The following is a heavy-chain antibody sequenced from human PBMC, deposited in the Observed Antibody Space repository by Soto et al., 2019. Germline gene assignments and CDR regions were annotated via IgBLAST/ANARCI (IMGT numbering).Heavy chain of an antibody. D-gene: IGHD5-18*01. Sequence: SVKVSCKASGGTFSSYAISWVRQAPGQGLEWMGGIIPIFGTANYAQKFQGRVTITADESTSTAYMELSSLRSEDTAVYYCAREGRYSHGSPPHDAFEFWGQGTMVTVSS. CDR1: GGTFSSYA. V-gene: IGHV1-69*13. CDR2: IIPIFGTA. J-gene: IGHJ3*01. CDR3: AREGRYSHGSPPHDAFEF.